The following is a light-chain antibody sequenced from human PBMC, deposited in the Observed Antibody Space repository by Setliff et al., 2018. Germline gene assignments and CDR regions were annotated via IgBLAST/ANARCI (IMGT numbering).Light chain of an antibody. J-gene: IGKJ1*01. Sequence: EIVLTQSPGTLTLSPGERATLLCRASQSVGSSGLAWYQQKTGQPPRLLILGASIRATGIPDRFSAGGSGTDFTLTITRLEPDDSAVYYCHQYGHSPKTFGQGTKVDIK. CDR1: QSVGSSG. CDR2: GAS. CDR3: HQYGHSPKT. V-gene: IGKV3-20*01.